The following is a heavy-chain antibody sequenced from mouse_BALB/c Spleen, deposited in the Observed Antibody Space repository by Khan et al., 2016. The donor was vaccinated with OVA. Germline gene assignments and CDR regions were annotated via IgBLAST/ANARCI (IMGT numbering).Heavy chain of an antibody. CDR1: GFSLTTYG. Sequence: VQLQESGPGLAAPSQSLSITCTISGFSLTTYGVHWVRQPPGKGLEWLVVIWSDGTTNNNSHLKSRLTITTDNSQRQVFLKMNSLQTDDTAIYFCARQPYYHYNIMDYWGQGTSVTVSS. J-gene: IGHJ4*01. CDR3: ARQPYYHYNIMDY. D-gene: IGHD2-10*01. V-gene: IGHV2-6-1*01. CDR2: IWSDGTT.